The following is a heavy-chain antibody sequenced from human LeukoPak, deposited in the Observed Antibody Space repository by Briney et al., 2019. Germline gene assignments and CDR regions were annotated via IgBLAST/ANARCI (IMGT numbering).Heavy chain of an antibody. J-gene: IGHJ4*02. CDR1: GFTFSNAW. D-gene: IGHD3-22*01. V-gene: IGHV3-15*01. CDR3: TTPPITYDSSGYYYGFVDY. Sequence: GGSLRLSCAASGFTFSNAWMSWVRQAPGKGLEWVGRIKSKTDGGTTDYAAPVKGRFTISRDDSKNTLYLQMNSLKTEDTAVYYCTTPPITYDSSGYYYGFVDYWGQGTLVTVSS. CDR2: IKSKTDGGTT.